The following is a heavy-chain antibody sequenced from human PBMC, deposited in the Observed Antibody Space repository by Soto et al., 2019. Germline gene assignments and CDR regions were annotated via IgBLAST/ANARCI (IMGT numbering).Heavy chain of an antibody. CDR1: GYTFTNYA. CDR2: INAGNGNT. Sequence: ASVKVSCKASGYTFTNYAMQWLRQAPGQRLEWMGWINAGNGNTKYSQKFQGRVTITRDTSANTAYMELSSLRSEDTAVYYCARGIWTMTREAYFSAYWGQGTLDTGSS. D-gene: IGHD3-10*01. CDR3: ARGIWTMTREAYFSAY. J-gene: IGHJ4*02. V-gene: IGHV1-3*01.